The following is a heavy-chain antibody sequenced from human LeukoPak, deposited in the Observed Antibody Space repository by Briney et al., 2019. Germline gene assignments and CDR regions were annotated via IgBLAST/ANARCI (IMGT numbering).Heavy chain of an antibody. CDR2: INHSGST. CDR1: GGSFSGYY. CDR3: ASWTGYSSGWYGLDYFDY. Sequence: PSEPLSLTCAVYGGSFSGYYWSWIRQPPGKGLERIGEINHSGSTNYNPSLKSRVTISVDTSKNQFSLKLSSVTAADTAVYYCASWTGYSSGWYGLDYFDYWGQGTLVTVSS. V-gene: IGHV4-34*01. J-gene: IGHJ4*02. D-gene: IGHD6-19*01.